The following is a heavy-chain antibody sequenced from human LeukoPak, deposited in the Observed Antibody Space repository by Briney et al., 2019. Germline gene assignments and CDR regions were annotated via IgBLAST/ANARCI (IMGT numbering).Heavy chain of an antibody. CDR2: ISGSGGST. CDR3: AKVPGYYYDSSGYYYFDY. D-gene: IGHD3-22*01. V-gene: IGHV3-23*01. J-gene: IGHJ4*02. CDR1: GFTFSSYA. Sequence: PGGSLRLSCAASGFTFSSYAMSWVRQAPGPGLEWVSAISGSGGSTYYADSVKGRFTISRDNSKNTLYLQMNSLRAEDTAVYYCAKVPGYYYDSSGYYYFDYWGQGTLVTVSS.